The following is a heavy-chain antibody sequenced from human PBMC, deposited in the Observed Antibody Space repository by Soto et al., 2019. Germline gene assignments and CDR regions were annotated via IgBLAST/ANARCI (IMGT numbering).Heavy chain of an antibody. V-gene: IGHV3-7*01. CDR2: IKQDGSEK. D-gene: IGHD6-19*01. J-gene: IGHJ6*02. CDR1: GFTFSSYW. CDR3: ARVYPGSGWPYHYYGMDV. Sequence: EVQLVESGGGLVQPGGSLRLSCVASGFTFSSYWMSWVRQAPGKGLEWVANIKQDGSEKYYVDSVKDRFTISRDNAKDSLYLQMNSLRAEDSAEYYCARVYPGSGWPYHYYGMDVWGQGTTVTVSS.